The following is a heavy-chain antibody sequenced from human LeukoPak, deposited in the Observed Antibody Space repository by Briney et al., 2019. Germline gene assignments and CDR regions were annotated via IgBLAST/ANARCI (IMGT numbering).Heavy chain of an antibody. J-gene: IGHJ6*04. CDR3: AKASGSRLLKGDHQNMDV. Sequence: GGSLTLSCVAPGLIFSNYGMHWVRQAPGKGLDWVSFIRYDGNEKQYADSMRGRVTISRDNSKGTLFLQMTSLRPEDTAVYYCAKASGSRLLKGDHQNMDVWGKGTTVIVSS. V-gene: IGHV3-30*02. CDR1: GLIFSNYG. D-gene: IGHD2-21*02. CDR2: IRYDGNEK.